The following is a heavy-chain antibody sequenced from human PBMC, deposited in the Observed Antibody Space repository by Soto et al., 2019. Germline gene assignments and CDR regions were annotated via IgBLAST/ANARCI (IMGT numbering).Heavy chain of an antibody. CDR1: GFTFSSYA. Sequence: DVQLLESGGDLVQPGGSLRLSCAASGFTFSSYAMSWVRQAPGKGLEWVSSMSGAGRRSYDADSVKGRFTISRDNSKNTLYLQMNNLRAEDTALYYCAKGPIFGVENIYDYWGQGTLVTVSS. CDR2: MSGAGRRS. D-gene: IGHD3-3*01. CDR3: AKGPIFGVENIYDY. J-gene: IGHJ4*02. V-gene: IGHV3-23*01.